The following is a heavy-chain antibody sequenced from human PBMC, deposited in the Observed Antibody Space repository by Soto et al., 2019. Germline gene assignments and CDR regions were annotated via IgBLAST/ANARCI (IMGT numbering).Heavy chain of an antibody. D-gene: IGHD6-19*01. CDR1: GYTFTSYA. CDR3: ARDRAVAGTEFYYYYMDV. J-gene: IGHJ6*03. V-gene: IGHV1-3*01. Sequence: VSVKVSCKASGYTFTSYAMHWVRQAPGQRLEWMGWINAGNGNTKYSQKFQGRVTITRDTSASTAYMELSSLRSEDTAVYYCARDRAVAGTEFYYYYMDVWGKGTTVTVSS. CDR2: INAGNGNT.